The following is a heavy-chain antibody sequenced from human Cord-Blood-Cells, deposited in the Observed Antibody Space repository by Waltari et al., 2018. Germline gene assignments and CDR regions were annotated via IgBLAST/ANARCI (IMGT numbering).Heavy chain of an antibody. D-gene: IGHD1-26*01. J-gene: IGHJ4*02. V-gene: IGHV3-48*03. CDR3: AREGRVGATFDY. Sequence: EVQLVESGGGLVQPGGSLRLSCAASGFTFSSYEMNWVRQAPGKGLEWVSYISSSGSNIYYADSVKGRFTISRDNAKNSLYLQMNSLRAEDTAVYYCAREGRVGATFDYWGQGTLVTVSS. CDR1: GFTFSSYE. CDR2: ISSSGSNI.